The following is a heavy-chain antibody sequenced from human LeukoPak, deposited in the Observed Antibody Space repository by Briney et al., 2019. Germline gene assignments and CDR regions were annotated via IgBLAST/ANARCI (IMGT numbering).Heavy chain of an antibody. D-gene: IGHD6-13*01. J-gene: IGHJ4*02. Sequence: SETLSLTCSVSGGSIVSSTFYWGRVRQPPGKGLEWIGIIHHSGSTYYNSSLKSRVTISVDTSKNTLSLKLNSVTAADTAVYYCAREWQQLAFDYWGQGTLVTVSS. V-gene: IGHV4-39*07. CDR1: GGSIVSSTFY. CDR3: AREWQQLAFDY. CDR2: IHHSGST.